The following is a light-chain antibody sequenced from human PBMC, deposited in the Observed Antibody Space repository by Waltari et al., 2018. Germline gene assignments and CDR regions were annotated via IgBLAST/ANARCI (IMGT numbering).Light chain of an antibody. CDR1: QSINSY. J-gene: IGKJ4*01. CDR3: QQSYRTPLT. CDR2: AAS. Sequence: DIQMTQSPSSLSASIGDRVTITCRASQSINSYLNWYQQKPGKAPKVLIFAASSLQSGVPSRFSGSGSGTYFTLTISSLQPEDFATYSCQQSYRTPLTFGGWTKVEIK. V-gene: IGKV1-39*01.